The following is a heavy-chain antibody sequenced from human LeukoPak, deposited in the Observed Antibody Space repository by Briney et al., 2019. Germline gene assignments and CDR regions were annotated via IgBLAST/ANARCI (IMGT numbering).Heavy chain of an antibody. CDR1: GGSISSDY. V-gene: IGHV4-59*12. J-gene: IGHJ5*02. D-gene: IGHD1-26*01. CDR2: MFYTGST. CDR3: ARRTGGNYFEPNWFDP. Sequence: SETLSLTCTLSGGSISSDYWTWIRQSPEKGLEWIGYMFYTGSTHFSPSFESRATISADTSKKKFSLRLTSVTTADTAIYYCARRTGGNYFEPNWFDPWGQGTLVTVSS.